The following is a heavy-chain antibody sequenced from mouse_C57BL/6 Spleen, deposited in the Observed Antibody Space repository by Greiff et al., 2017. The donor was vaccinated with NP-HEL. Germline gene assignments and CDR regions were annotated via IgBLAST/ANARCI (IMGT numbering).Heavy chain of an antibody. CDR2: INPGSGGT. D-gene: IGHD1-1*01. CDR1: GYAFTNYL. J-gene: IGHJ3*01. Sequence: QVQLQQSGAELVRPGTSVKVSCKASGYAFTNYLIEWVKQRPGQGLEWMGVINPGSGGTKYNEKFKGKATLTADKSSSTAYMQFSSLRFKDSAVYFCARKEGYYYGAYWGQGTLVTVSA. V-gene: IGHV1-54*01. CDR3: ARKEGYYYGAY.